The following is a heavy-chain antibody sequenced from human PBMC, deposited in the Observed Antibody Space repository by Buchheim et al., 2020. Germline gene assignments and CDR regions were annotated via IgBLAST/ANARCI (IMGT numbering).Heavy chain of an antibody. CDR3: ARGVAAAHMSDNWFDH. CDR2: VYYSGTP. J-gene: IGHJ5*02. CDR1: GDPISSSSYY. D-gene: IGHD6-13*01. V-gene: IGHV4-39*01. Sequence: QLQLQESGPGLVKPSETLSLTCTVSGDPISSSSYYWGWIRQPPGKGLEYIGSVYYSGTPYYSPSLKSRVTISVDTSKNQFSLKLSSVPAADTAVYYCARGVAAAHMSDNWFDHWGQGT.